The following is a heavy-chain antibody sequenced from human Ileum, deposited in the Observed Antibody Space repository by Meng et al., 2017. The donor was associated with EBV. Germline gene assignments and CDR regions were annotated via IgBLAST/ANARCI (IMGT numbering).Heavy chain of an antibody. CDR2: TSHSGST. Sequence: QGQMRGAGPGLVKPSETLSLTCAVSGGSISRRDWWSWVRQPPGKGLEWIGETSHSGSTNYSPSLKSRVTISLDKSKNQLSLKLNSVTAADTAVYYCASSDYYRSDYWGQGTLVTVSS. V-gene: IGHV4-4*02. D-gene: IGHD3-22*01. CDR1: GGSISRRDW. J-gene: IGHJ4*02. CDR3: ASSDYYRSDY.